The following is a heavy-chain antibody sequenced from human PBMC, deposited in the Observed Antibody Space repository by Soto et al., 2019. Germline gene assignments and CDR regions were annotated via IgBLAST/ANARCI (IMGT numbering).Heavy chain of an antibody. CDR2: IYQTGRT. Sequence: QLQLQESGSGLVQPSQTLSLTCTASGGSISTSGYSWTWIRQPPGGVLEWIGSIYQTGRTYVIPSLKSRVTMSLDKSKNQFSLNLTSVTAAATSLYYCAREMTIFGVAPGGGVDVWGQGTTVTVSS. CDR3: AREMTIFGVAPGGGVDV. V-gene: IGHV4-30-2*01. J-gene: IGHJ6*02. D-gene: IGHD3-3*01. CDR1: GGSISTSGYS.